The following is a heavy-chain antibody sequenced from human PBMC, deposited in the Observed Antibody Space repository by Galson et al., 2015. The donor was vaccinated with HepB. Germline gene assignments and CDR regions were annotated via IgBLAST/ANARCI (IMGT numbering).Heavy chain of an antibody. CDR3: ARLSGQVYGMDV. CDR1: GFTFSSYS. Sequence: SLRLSCAASGFTFSSYSMNWVRQAPGKGLEWVSYISSRSTTIYYADSVKGRFTISRDNAKNSLYLQMNSLRAEDTAVYYCARLSGQVYGMDVWGQGTTVTVSS. J-gene: IGHJ6*02. V-gene: IGHV3-48*04. CDR2: ISSRSTTI. D-gene: IGHD3-10*01.